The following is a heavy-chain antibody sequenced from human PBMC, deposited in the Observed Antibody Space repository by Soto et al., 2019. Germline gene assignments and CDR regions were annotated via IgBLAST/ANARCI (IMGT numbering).Heavy chain of an antibody. CDR2: IWYDGSNK. D-gene: IGHD6-19*01. J-gene: IGHJ4*02. CDR3: ARAVAGTGFDY. CDR1: GFTFSSYG. Sequence: GGSLRLSCAASGFTFSSYGMHWVRQAPGKGLEWVAVIWYDGSNKYYADSVKGRFTISRDNSKNTLYLQMNSLRAEDTAVYYCARAVAGTGFDYWGQGTLVTVSS. V-gene: IGHV3-33*01.